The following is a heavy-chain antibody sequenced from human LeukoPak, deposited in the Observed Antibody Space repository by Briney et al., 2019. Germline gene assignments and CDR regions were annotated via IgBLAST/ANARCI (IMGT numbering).Heavy chain of an antibody. CDR1: GGSITSDPYY. J-gene: IGHJ4*02. CDR2: ISFSGST. D-gene: IGHD3-3*02. Sequence: SETLSLTCTVSGGSITSDPYYWGWIRQSPGKGLEWIGSISFSGSTFNNPSLKSRATVSRDTSKNQFSLRLNSVTAADTAVYYCARINGGIWGQGILVTVSS. V-gene: IGHV4-39*07. CDR3: ARINGGI.